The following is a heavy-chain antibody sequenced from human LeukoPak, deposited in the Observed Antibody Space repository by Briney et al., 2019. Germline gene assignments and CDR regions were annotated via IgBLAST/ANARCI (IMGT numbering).Heavy chain of an antibody. CDR3: ARSGTLTGYLF. D-gene: IGHD3-9*01. CDR1: GGSISSYY. Sequence: SETPSLTCTVSGGSISSYYWSWIRQAPGKGLEWIGYIYYSGNTDYNPSLRSRVTISVDTSKNQFSLKLSSVTAADTAVYYCARSGTLTGYLFWGQGTLVTVSS. V-gene: IGHV4-59*01. CDR2: IYYSGNT. J-gene: IGHJ4*02.